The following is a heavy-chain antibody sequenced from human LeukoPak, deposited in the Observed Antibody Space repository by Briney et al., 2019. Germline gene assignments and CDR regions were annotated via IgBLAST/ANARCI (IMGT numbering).Heavy chain of an antibody. CDR3: ARLWEDSSGYYLLGGFDY. D-gene: IGHD3-22*01. J-gene: IGHJ4*02. CDR1: GYSFTSYW. Sequence: GGSLRLSCKGSGYSFTSYWIGWVRQMPGKGLEWMGIIYPGDSDTRYSPSFQGQVTISADKSISTAYLQWSSLKASDTAMYYCARLWEDSSGYYLLGGFDYWGQGTLVTVSS. V-gene: IGHV5-51*01. CDR2: IYPGDSDT.